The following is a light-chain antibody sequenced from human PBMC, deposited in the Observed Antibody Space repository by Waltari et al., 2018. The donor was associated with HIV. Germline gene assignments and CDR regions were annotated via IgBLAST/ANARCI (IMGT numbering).Light chain of an antibody. J-gene: IGKJ2*01. CDR1: QSCSSW. V-gene: IGKV1-5*03. CDR3: QQYNSYPYT. CDR2: KAS. Sequence: DIQMTQSPSTLSASVGDRVTITCRASQSCSSWWAWYQQKPGKAPNLLIYKASSLQSGVPSRFSGSGSGTEFTLTISSLQPEDFATYYCQQYNSYPYTFGQGTKLEIK.